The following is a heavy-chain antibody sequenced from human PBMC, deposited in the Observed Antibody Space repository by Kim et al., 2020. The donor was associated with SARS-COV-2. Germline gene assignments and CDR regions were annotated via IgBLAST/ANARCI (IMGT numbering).Heavy chain of an antibody. CDR2: MNPNSGNT. V-gene: IGHV1-8*01. CDR1: GYTFTSYD. D-gene: IGHD6-13*01. Sequence: ASVKVSCKASGYTFTSYDINWVRQATGQGLEWMGWMNPNSGNTGYAQKFQGRVTMTRNTSISTAYMELSSLRSEDTAVYYCARGQSLAAAADYWGQGTLVTVSS. CDR3: ARGQSLAAAADY. J-gene: IGHJ4*02.